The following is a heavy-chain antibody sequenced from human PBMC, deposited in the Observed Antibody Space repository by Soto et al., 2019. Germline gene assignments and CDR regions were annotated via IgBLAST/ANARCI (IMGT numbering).Heavy chain of an antibody. D-gene: IGHD3-16*01. Sequence: QVQLVQSGDEVRKPGSSVKVSCKASGYIFVNYGIAWVRQAPGQGLEWMGWISPYSGNTHYASKVQGRLTMTTDTSTGPGYMGRGSLTSDGTAVDYCAMVDNYVTPTPQDVWGQGTTVTVSS. CDR1: GYIFVNYG. CDR3: AMVDNYVTPTPQDV. V-gene: IGHV1-18*01. J-gene: IGHJ6*02. CDR2: ISPYSGNT.